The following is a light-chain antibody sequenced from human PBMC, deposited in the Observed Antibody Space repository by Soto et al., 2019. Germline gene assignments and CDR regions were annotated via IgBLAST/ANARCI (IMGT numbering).Light chain of an antibody. V-gene: IGLV2-14*01. CDR3: TSYTRSDIGV. J-gene: IGLJ3*02. CDR2: DVS. Sequence: QSALTQPASLSGSPGQSITISCTGTRLDVGVYDFVSWYQQRPGKAPKLIIYDVSNRPSGVSNRFSGSKSGNTASLTISGLQAEDEADYYCTSYTRSDIGVFGGGTKLTVL. CDR1: RLDVGVYDF.